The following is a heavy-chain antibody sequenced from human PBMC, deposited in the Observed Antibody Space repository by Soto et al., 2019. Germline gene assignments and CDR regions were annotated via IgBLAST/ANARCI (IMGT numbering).Heavy chain of an antibody. J-gene: IGHJ4*02. D-gene: IGHD3-10*01. Sequence: ASVKVSCKASGYTFTSYAMHWVRQAPGQRLEWMGWINAGNGNTKYSQKFQGRVTITRDTSASTAYMELNSLKTEDTAVYYCNTGPSPVSYWGQGALVTVSS. V-gene: IGHV1-3*01. CDR1: GYTFTSYA. CDR3: NTGPSPVSY. CDR2: INAGNGNT.